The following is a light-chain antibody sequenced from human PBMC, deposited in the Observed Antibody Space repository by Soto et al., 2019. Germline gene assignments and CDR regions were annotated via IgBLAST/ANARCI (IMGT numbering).Light chain of an antibody. V-gene: IGKV1-12*01. Sequence: DIQMTQSPSSVSASVGDRVTITCRASQDISSWAAWYQQKPGKAPKLLISAASSLQSGVPRRFSGSGSGTDFTLIISSLQPEDFATYFCQQGDSFPFTFGGGTKVDIK. CDR1: QDISSW. CDR3: QQGDSFPFT. CDR2: AAS. J-gene: IGKJ4*01.